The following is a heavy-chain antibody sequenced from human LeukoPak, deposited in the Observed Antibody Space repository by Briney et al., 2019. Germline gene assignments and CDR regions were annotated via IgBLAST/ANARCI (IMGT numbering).Heavy chain of an antibody. CDR1: GFTFDDYA. V-gene: IGHV3-9*01. CDR2: ISWNSGSI. D-gene: IGHD6-13*01. J-gene: IGHJ3*02. Sequence: PGGSLRLSCAASGFTFDDYAMHWVRQAPGKGLEWVSGISWNSGSIGYADSVKGRFTISRDNAKNSLYLQMSSLRAEDTASYYCAKDITYSSSWSAFDIWGQGTMVTVSS. CDR3: AKDITYSSSWSAFDI.